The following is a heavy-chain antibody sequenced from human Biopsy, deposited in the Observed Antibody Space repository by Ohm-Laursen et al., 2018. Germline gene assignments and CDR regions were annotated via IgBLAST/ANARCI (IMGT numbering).Heavy chain of an antibody. CDR2: VFRNEAT. V-gene: IGHV4-4*07. Sequence: PSETLSLTCNVSDGSINDYFWRWVRQPAGKGLEWIGRVFRNEATNYNPSLKGRVTMSIDRSKSQFSLTLRYVTAADKAVYYCTNSLGGAYWGPGILVTVSS. J-gene: IGHJ4*02. D-gene: IGHD3-10*01. CDR3: TNSLGGAY. CDR1: DGSINDYF.